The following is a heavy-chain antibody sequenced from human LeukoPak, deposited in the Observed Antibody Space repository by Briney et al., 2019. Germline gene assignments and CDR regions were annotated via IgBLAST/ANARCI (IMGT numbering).Heavy chain of an antibody. V-gene: IGHV3-74*01. J-gene: IGHJ6*02. CDR3: TRDLMDYDVSTGLHHYYMDV. Sequence: GGSLRLSCAASGFTFSIYWMHWVRQAPGKGLVWVSRINSDGSSTNYADSVKGRITISRDNAKNTLYLQMNTLRVEDTAVYYCTRDLMDYDVSTGLHHYYMDVWGQGTTVTVSS. D-gene: IGHD3-9*01. CDR1: GFTFSIYW. CDR2: INSDGSST.